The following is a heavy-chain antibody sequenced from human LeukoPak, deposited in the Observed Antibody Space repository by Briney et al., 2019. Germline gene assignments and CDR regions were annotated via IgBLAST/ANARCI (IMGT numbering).Heavy chain of an antibody. D-gene: IGHD3-22*01. CDR1: GGSISTYY. CDR2: IHYNGRI. V-gene: IGHV4-59*01. CDR3: AREVYDSNGYYTDY. J-gene: IGHJ4*02. Sequence: SETLSLTCSVSGGSISTYYWTWIRQPPGKGLEWVGNIHYNGRINYNPSLKSRVPISVETSKNQFSLKLSSVTAADTAEYYCAREVYDSNGYYTDYWGQGALVTVSS.